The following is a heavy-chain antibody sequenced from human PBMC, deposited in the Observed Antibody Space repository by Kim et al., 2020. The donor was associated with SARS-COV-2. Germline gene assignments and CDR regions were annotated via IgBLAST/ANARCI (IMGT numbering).Heavy chain of an antibody. D-gene: IGHD3-10*01. CDR3: AKDRYGSGSYYFYYFDY. Sequence: VKGRFPISRDNSKNTLYLQMNSLRAEDTAVYYCAKDRYGSGSYYFYYFDYWGQGTLVTVSS. V-gene: IGHV3-23*01. J-gene: IGHJ4*02.